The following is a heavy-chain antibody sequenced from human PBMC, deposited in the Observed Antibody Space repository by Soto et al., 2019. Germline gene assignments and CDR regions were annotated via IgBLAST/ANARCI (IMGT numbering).Heavy chain of an antibody. V-gene: IGHV3-66*01. CDR1: GFTVSSKY. CDR3: ARAQGVGATSPGD. CDR2: IYTDGRT. D-gene: IGHD1-26*01. Sequence: HPGGSLRLSCAASGFTVSSKYMSWVRQGPGKGLEWVSVIYTDGRTFYSDSVKGRFTISRDNSKNTLYLQMNSLRVEDTAVYYCARAQGVGATSPGDWGQGTQVTVSS. J-gene: IGHJ4*02.